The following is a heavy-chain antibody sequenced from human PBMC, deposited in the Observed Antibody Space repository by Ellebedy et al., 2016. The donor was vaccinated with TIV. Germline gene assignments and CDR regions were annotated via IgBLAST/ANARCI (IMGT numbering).Heavy chain of an antibody. Sequence: GESLKISXVVSGFSFSSYSMNWVRQAPGKGLEWVSYISSGSNTIYYADSVKGRFTISRDNAKNSLYLQMNSLRDEDTAVYYCVRVYGYYYGMDVWGQGTTVTVSS. D-gene: IGHD2-8*01. J-gene: IGHJ6*02. CDR3: VRVYGYYYGMDV. CDR2: ISSGSNTI. V-gene: IGHV3-48*02. CDR1: GFSFSSYS.